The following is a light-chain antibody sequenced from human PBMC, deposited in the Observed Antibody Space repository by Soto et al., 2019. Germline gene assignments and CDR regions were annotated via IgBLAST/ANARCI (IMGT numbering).Light chain of an antibody. J-gene: IGLJ1*01. Sequence: QSALTQPASVSGSPGQSITISCTGTSSDVGLYDYVSWYQQHPGKAPQLMIYAVSNRPSGVSNRFSASKSGNTASLTISGLQAEDEADYYCCSYAGSYSYDFGTGTKVTVL. CDR2: AVS. CDR1: SSDVGLYDY. CDR3: CSYAGSYSYD. V-gene: IGLV2-14*01.